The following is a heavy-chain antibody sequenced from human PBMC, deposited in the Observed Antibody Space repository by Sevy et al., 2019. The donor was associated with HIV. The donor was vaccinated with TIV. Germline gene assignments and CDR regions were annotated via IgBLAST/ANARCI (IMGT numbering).Heavy chain of an antibody. J-gene: IGHJ4*02. CDR3: ARMDIAVAGSYPFDY. D-gene: IGHD6-19*01. V-gene: IGHV4-39*01. Sequence: SETLSLTCTVSGGSVRSSSYYWGWIRQPPGEGLEWIASIYYIGSTNYNPSLESRVTISVDTSKNQFSLKLISVTAADTAVYHCARMDIAVAGSYPFDYWGQGTLVTVSS. CDR1: GGSVRSSSYY. CDR2: IYYIGST.